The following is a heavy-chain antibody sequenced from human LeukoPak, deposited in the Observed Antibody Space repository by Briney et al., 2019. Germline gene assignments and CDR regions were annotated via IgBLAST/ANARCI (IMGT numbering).Heavy chain of an antibody. V-gene: IGHV3-21*01. D-gene: IGHD1-14*01. CDR1: GFTFSSYS. J-gene: IGHJ4*02. Sequence: GGSLRLSCAASGFTFSSYSMNWVRQAPGKGLEWVSSISTSSSYIHYADSVKGRFTISRDNAKNSLYLQMDSLRAEDTAVYYCARGTLNIPGEHGAFDYWGQGTLVTVSS. CDR3: ARGTLNIPGEHGAFDY. CDR2: ISTSSSYI.